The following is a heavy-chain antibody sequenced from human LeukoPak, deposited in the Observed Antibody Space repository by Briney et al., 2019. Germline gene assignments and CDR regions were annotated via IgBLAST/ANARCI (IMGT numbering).Heavy chain of an antibody. CDR2: ISFDGSFQ. CDR3: GRAEWEPSNPINY. V-gene: IGHV3-30*04. D-gene: IGHD1-26*01. J-gene: IGHJ4*02. CDR1: VFTFGTYS. Sequence: GGSLRLSCVASVFTFGTYSMHWVRQAPGKALEWVAVISFDGSFQYYGDSVSGLFTFSRDNSKNTLFLQMDSLRAEDSAVYYCGRAEWEPSNPINYWGQGTLVTVSP.